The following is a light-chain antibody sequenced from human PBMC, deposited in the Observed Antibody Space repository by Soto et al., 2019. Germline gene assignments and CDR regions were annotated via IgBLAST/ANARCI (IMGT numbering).Light chain of an antibody. V-gene: IGKV3-15*01. Sequence: DIVMTQSPATLPVSPGERVTLSCRAGQSVRINLAWYQQKPCQAPRLLIFGASTRATGIPARFSGSGSGTEFTLTISSLQSEDFAVYYCQQYDNWPPITFGHGTRLEI. CDR1: QSVRIN. J-gene: IGKJ5*01. CDR3: QQYDNWPPIT. CDR2: GAS.